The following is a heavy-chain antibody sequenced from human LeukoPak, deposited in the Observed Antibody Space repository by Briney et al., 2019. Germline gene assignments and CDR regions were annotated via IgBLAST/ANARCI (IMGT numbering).Heavy chain of an antibody. CDR3: ARENRYSYGFNYYYYMDV. CDR1: GFTFSSYS. Sequence: GGSLRLXCAASGFTFSSYSMNWVRQAPGKGLEWVSYISSSSSTIYYADSVKGRFTISRDNAKNSLYLQMNSLRAEDTAVYYCARENRYSYGFNYYYYMDVWGKGTTVTVSS. D-gene: IGHD5-18*01. CDR2: ISSSSSTI. V-gene: IGHV3-48*01. J-gene: IGHJ6*03.